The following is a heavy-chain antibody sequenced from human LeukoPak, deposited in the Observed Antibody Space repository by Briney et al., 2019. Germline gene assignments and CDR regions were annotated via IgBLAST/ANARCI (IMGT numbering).Heavy chain of an antibody. CDR2: IKQDGSEK. D-gene: IGHD3-10*01. J-gene: IGHJ4*02. CDR3: ARENYYGSGSQDFDY. CDR1: GFTFSSYW. Sequence: GGSLRLSCAASGFTFSSYWMSWVRQAPGKGLEWVANIKQDGSEKYYVDSVKGRFTISRDNAKNSLYLQMNSLRAEDTAVYYCARENYYGSGSQDFDYWGQGTLVTVSS. V-gene: IGHV3-7*01.